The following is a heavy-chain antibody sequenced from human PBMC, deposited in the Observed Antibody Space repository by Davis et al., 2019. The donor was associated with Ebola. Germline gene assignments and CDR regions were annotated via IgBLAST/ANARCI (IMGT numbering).Heavy chain of an antibody. CDR2: RYYSGNS. Sequence: PSETLSLTCTVSGDSFSNSYYWAWIRQSPGKGLEWIGSRYYSGNSYYNPSLESRLIISVDTSKNQFSLNLMSVTAADTAVYFCARVRTSVTTYHYYYMDVWGEGTTVIVSS. J-gene: IGHJ6*03. D-gene: IGHD4-11*01. CDR1: GDSFSNSYY. CDR3: ARVRTSVTTYHYYYMDV. V-gene: IGHV4-39*07.